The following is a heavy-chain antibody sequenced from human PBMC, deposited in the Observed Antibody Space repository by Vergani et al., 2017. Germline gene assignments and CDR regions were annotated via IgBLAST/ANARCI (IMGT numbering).Heavy chain of an antibody. Sequence: EVQLVESGGGLVQPGGSLRLSCSASGFTFSSYAMHWVRQAPGKGLEYVSAISRNGGSTYYADSVKGRFTISRDNSKNTLYLQMSSLRAEDTAVYYCVKDLGIAAAGTTDYWGQGTLVTVSS. CDR1: GFTFSSYA. D-gene: IGHD6-13*01. CDR2: ISRNGGST. V-gene: IGHV3-64D*06. CDR3: VKDLGIAAAGTTDY. J-gene: IGHJ4*02.